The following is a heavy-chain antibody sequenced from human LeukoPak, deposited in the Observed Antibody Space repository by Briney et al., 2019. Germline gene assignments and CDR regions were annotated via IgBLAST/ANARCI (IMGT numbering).Heavy chain of an antibody. CDR3: ARGPITYYYGSGSYPNWFDP. Sequence: WASVKVSCKASGYTFTGYYMHWVRQAPEQGLAWMGWINPNSGGTNYAQKFQGRVTMTRDTPISTAYMELSRLRSDDTAVYYCARGPITYYYGSGSYPNWFDPWGQGTLVTVSS. V-gene: IGHV1-2*02. D-gene: IGHD3-10*01. J-gene: IGHJ5*02. CDR1: GYTFTGYY. CDR2: INPNSGGT.